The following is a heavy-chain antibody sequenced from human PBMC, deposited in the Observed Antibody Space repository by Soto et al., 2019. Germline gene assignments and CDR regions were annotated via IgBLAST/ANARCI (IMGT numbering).Heavy chain of an antibody. CDR3: ASLLGGVTTFDN. Sequence: GGSLRLSCAASGFMFSRSWMSWVRQAPGEGLKWVASISPDGRTPYYVDSVRGRFTISRDNAENSVYLRMNSLRVEDTAIFYCASLLGGVTTFDNWGQGTLVTVSS. CDR1: GFMFSRSW. CDR2: ISPDGRTP. D-gene: IGHD3-10*01. J-gene: IGHJ4*02. V-gene: IGHV3-7*01.